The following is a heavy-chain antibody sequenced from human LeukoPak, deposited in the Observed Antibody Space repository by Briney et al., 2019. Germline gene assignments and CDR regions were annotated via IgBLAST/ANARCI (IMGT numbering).Heavy chain of an antibody. CDR2: INPNSGGT. V-gene: IGHV1-2*02. Sequence: ASVKVSCKASGYTFTGYYMHWVRQAPGQGLEWMGWINPNSGGTNYAQKFQGRVTMTRDTSISTAYMELSRLRSGDTAVYYCARDPGYCSGGSCYLDWGQGTLVTVSS. CDR1: GYTFTGYY. J-gene: IGHJ4*02. CDR3: ARDPGYCSGGSCYLD. D-gene: IGHD2-15*01.